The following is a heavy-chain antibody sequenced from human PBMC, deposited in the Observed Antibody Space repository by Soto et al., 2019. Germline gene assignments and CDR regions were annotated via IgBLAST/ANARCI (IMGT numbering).Heavy chain of an antibody. D-gene: IGHD3-3*01. CDR2: IYSGGST. CDR3: ARVQPLRFLQWFTGF. Sequence: GGSLRLSCAASGFTVSGNDMTWVRQAPGKGLEWVSVIYSGGSTYYADSVKGRFSISRDNSNNTLYLQMNSLRAEDTAVYDCARVQPLRFLQWFTGFWRPGALVTVSS. CDR1: GFTVSGND. J-gene: IGHJ4*02. V-gene: IGHV3-53*01.